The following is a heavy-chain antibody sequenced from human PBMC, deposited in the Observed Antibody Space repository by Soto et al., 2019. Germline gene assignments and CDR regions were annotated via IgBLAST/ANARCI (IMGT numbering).Heavy chain of an antibody. D-gene: IGHD4-17*01. CDR2: IKQDEREK. Sequence: EVKLVESGGGLVQPGGSLRLSCAASGFAFSSYYMSWVRQAPGKGLEWVANIKQDEREKYYLDSVKGRFTISRDDAKNSLFLQMNSLSVDDTAVYYCAREKRANGYFDYWGQGTLVTVSS. CDR1: GFAFSSYY. J-gene: IGHJ4*02. CDR3: AREKRANGYFDY. V-gene: IGHV3-7*01.